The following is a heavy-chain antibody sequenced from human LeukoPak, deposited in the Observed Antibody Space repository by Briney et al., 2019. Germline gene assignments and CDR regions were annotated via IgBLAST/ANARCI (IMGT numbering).Heavy chain of an antibody. CDR2: ISGSGGST. D-gene: IGHD1-26*01. Sequence: GGSLRLSCAASGFTFSSYAMSWVRQAPGKGLEWVSAISGSGGSTFYANFVKGRFTISRDNSTNALYLQMNSLRAEDTAVYYCAKMSIVGAILYYLDYWVQGTLVTVSS. CDR3: AKMSIVGAILYYLDY. J-gene: IGHJ4*02. CDR1: GFTFSSYA. V-gene: IGHV3-23*01.